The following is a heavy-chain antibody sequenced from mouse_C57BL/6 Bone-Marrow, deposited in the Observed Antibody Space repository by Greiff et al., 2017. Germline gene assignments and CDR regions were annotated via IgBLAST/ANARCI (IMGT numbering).Heavy chain of an antibody. CDR3: ARHKTPLPGYFDV. Sequence: VQRVESGPGLVAPSQSLSITCTVSGFSLTSYGVHWVRQPPGKGLEWLVVIWSDGITTYNSALKSSLSISKDNSKSQVFLKMNSLQTDDTAMYYCARHKTPLPGYFDVWGTGTTVTVSS. V-gene: IGHV2-6-1*01. D-gene: IGHD2-12*01. J-gene: IGHJ1*03. CDR1: GFSLTSYG. CDR2: IWSDGIT.